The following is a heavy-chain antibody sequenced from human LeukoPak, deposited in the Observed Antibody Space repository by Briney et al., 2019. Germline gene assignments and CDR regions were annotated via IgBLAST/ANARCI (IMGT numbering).Heavy chain of an antibody. CDR2: ISSNGGST. CDR1: GFTFSNYA. J-gene: IGHJ5*02. CDR3: LKDRSGYSSSWYGRWNWFDP. V-gene: IGHV3-64D*06. D-gene: IGHD6-13*01. Sequence: GGSLRLSCSASGFTFSNYAMRWVRQAPGKGLEYVSAISSNGGSTYYADSVKGRFTISRDNSKNTLYLQMSSLRAEDTAVYYCLKDRSGYSSSWYGRWNWFDPWGQGTLVTVSS.